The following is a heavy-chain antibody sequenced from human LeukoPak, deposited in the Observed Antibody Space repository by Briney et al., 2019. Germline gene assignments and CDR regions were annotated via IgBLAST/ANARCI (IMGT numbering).Heavy chain of an antibody. CDR1: GFTFSSYG. J-gene: IGHJ4*02. CDR3: ARDPLSSSSFDL. V-gene: IGHV3-30*03. Sequence: PGRSLRLSCSASGFTFSSYGMNWVRQAPGKGLEWVAVISYDGSNKYYADSVKGRFTISRDSSKNMLYLQMNSLRAEDTAVYYCARDPLSSSSFDLWGQGTLVTVSS. CDR2: ISYDGSNK. D-gene: IGHD6-13*01.